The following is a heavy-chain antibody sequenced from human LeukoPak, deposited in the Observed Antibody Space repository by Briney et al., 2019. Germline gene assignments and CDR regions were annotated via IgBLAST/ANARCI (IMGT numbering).Heavy chain of an antibody. CDR1: GSTFSNYW. Sequence: PGESLRLSCSASGSTFSNYWMCWVRQAPGKGLEWVASIKRDGSEKYFVDSVKGRFTISSDNAKNSVYLQMNSLRVEDTAVYYCARLRFYEFDYWGQGTLVSVSS. CDR3: ARLRFYEFDY. CDR2: IKRDGSEK. V-gene: IGHV3-7*01. D-gene: IGHD3-16*01. J-gene: IGHJ4*02.